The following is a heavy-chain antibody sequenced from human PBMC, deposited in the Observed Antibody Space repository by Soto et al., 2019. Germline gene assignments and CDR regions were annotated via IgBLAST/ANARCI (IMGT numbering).Heavy chain of an antibody. CDR2: IYHSGST. CDR3: ARVSGSYSYGMDV. V-gene: IGHV4-4*02. J-gene: IGHJ6*02. CDR1: GGSISSSNW. D-gene: IGHD1-26*01. Sequence: QVQLQESGPGLVKPSGTLSLTCAVSGGSISSSNWWSWVRQPPGKGLEWIGEIYHSGSTNYNPSHQSRVTISVDQSKNQFSRKLSSVTAADTAVYYCARVSGSYSYGMDVWGQGTTVTVSS.